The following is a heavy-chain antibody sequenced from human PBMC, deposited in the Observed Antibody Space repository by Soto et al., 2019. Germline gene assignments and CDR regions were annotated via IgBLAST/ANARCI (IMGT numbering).Heavy chain of an antibody. D-gene: IGHD2-2*01. CDR1: GLTFSNYD. CDR2: AGSRGDT. CDR3: VTGCSSFNCGPRALQH. J-gene: IGHJ1*01. V-gene: IGHV3-13*01. Sequence: PGGSLRLSCVASGLTFSNYDMHWVRQATGKGLEWISVAGSRGDTHYAGAVRGRSTISRENVKNSLYLQMDSLRVGDTAVYHCVTGCSSFNCGPRALQHWGLGILVTVSS.